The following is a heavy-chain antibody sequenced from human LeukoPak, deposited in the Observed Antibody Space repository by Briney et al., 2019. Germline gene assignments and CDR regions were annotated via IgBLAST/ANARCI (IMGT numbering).Heavy chain of an antibody. CDR3: ARHSKYNYGYLDY. Sequence: SETLSLTCTVSGGSITISNYYWGWVRQPPGKGLEWVGTISYSGSTYYNPSLKSRVTISIDTSKNQFSLKLSSVTAADTAVYYCARHSKYNYGYLDYWGQGTLVTVSS. J-gene: IGHJ4*02. V-gene: IGHV4-39*01. CDR2: ISYSGST. CDR1: GGSITISNYY. D-gene: IGHD5-18*01.